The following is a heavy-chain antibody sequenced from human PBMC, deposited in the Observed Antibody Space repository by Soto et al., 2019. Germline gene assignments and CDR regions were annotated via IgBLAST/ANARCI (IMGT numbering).Heavy chain of an antibody. CDR3: TRDPVPDSSGYFPFDY. CDR2: ISTTNSYI. D-gene: IGHD3-22*01. J-gene: IGHJ4*02. CDR1: GFRFSTYS. V-gene: IGHV3-21*01. Sequence: TVGSLRLSCAASGFRFSTYSMNWVRQAPGKGLEWVASISTTNSYIYYADSVRGRFTISRDNAKNSLFLQMNSLRAEDTAVYYCTRDPVPDSSGYFPFDYWGQGTLVTVSS.